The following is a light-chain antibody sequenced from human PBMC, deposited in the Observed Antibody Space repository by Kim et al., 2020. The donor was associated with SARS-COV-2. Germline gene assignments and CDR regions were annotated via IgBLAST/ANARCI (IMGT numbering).Light chain of an antibody. CDR2: AND. J-gene: IGLJ3*02. V-gene: IGLV1-44*01. CDR1: NSNIGANT. Sequence: ELTQPPSASGTPGQRVTISCSGGNSNIGANTLNWYQQFPGTAPKLLIYANDRRPSGVPDRFSVSQSGTSASLAISGLQSEDEADYYCATWDDSLNAWVFGGGTKLTVL. CDR3: ATWDDSLNAWV.